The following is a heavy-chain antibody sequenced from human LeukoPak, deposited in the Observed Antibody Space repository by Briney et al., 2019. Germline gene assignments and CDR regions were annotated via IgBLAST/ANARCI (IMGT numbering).Heavy chain of an antibody. CDR2: INPKSGAT. CDR3: AKGATEGYYYYYGLDV. J-gene: IGHJ6*02. CDR1: GYTFTGYY. V-gene: IGHV1-2*02. Sequence: GASVKVSCKASGYTFTGYYMHWVRQAPEQGLEWMGWINPKSGATTYAQKFQDRATLTRDTSINTAYMDLSGLTSDDTAVFYCAKGATEGYYYYYGLDVWGQGTTVTVSS.